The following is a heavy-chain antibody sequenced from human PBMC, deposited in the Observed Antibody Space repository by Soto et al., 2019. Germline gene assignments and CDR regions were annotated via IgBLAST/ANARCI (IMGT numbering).Heavy chain of an antibody. CDR3: AKQQLDRGGDYYYGMDV. CDR2: ISGSGGST. D-gene: IGHD6-13*01. CDR1: GFNFSSYA. V-gene: IGHV3-23*01. J-gene: IGHJ6*02. Sequence: EVQLLESGGGLVQPGGSLRLSCAASGFNFSSYAMSWVRQAPGKGLEWVSAISGSGGSTYYADSVKGRFTISRDNSKNTLYLQMNSLRAEDTAVYYCAKQQLDRGGDYYYGMDVWGQGTTVTVSS.